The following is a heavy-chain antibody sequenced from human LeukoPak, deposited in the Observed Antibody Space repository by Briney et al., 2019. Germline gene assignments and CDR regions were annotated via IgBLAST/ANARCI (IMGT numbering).Heavy chain of an antibody. CDR1: GXTFSSFG. J-gene: IGHJ4*02. V-gene: IGHV3-33*01. D-gene: IGHD6-13*01. Sequence: RGSLRLSCAASGXTFSSFGMHWVRQAPGKGLEWVEVIWYDASNKYYADSVKGRFTISRDNSKNTLYLQMNSLRDDDTAVYYCVRGVGVSRFNYLDSWGQGTLVIVSS. CDR2: IWYDASNK. CDR3: VRGVGVSRFNYLDS.